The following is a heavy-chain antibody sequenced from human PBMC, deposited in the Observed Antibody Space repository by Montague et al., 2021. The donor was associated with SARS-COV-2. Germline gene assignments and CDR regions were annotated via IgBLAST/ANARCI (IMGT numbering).Heavy chain of an antibody. CDR2: INHSGST. CDR3: ARRGYSYYYYGMDV. D-gene: IGHD5-24*01. V-gene: IGHV4-34*01. CDR1: GGSFSGYY. Sequence: SETLSLTCAVYGGSFSGYYWSWIRQPPGRGLEWIGEINHSGSTNHNPSLESRVTISVDTSKNQFSLKLSSVTAADTAVYYCARRGYSYYYYGMDVWGQGTTVTVSS. J-gene: IGHJ6*02.